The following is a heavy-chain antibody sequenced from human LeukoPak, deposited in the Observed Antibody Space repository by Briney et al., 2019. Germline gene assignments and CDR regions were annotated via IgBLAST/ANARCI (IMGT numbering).Heavy chain of an antibody. Sequence: GGSLRLSCAASGFTFSTFAMIWVRQPPGKGLEWVSSIFPSGGEIHYADSVRGRFTISRDNSKSTLSLQMNSLRAEDTAIYYCARVTGYMIEDYFDYWGQGILVTVSS. J-gene: IGHJ4*02. CDR1: GFTFSTFA. D-gene: IGHD3-9*01. CDR3: ARVTGYMIEDYFDY. V-gene: IGHV3-23*01. CDR2: IFPSGGEI.